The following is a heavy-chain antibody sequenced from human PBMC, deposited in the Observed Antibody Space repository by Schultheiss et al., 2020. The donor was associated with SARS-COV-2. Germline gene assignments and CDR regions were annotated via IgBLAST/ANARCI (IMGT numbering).Heavy chain of an antibody. CDR3: ARDPNYDFWSGSFDY. J-gene: IGHJ4*02. CDR2: ISYDGSNK. V-gene: IGHV3-30*01. Sequence: GGSLRLSCAASGFTFSSYAMHWVRQAPGKGLEWVAVISYDGSNKYYADSVKGRFTISRDNSKNTLYLQMNSLRAEDTAVYYCARDPNYDFWSGSFDYWGQGTLVTVSS. D-gene: IGHD3-3*01. CDR1: GFTFSSYA.